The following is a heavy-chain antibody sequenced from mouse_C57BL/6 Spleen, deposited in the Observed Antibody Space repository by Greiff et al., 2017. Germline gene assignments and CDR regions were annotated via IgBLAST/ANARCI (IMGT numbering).Heavy chain of an antibody. CDR2: IDPSDSYT. Sequence: VQLQQPGAELVKPGASVKLSCKASGYTFTSYWMQWVKQRPGQGLEWIGEIDPSDSYTNYNQKFKGKATLTVDTSSSTAYMQLSSLTSEDSPVYYDSRRGLRSWYFDVWGTGTTVTVSS. CDR1: GYTFTSYW. J-gene: IGHJ1*03. V-gene: IGHV1-50*01. D-gene: IGHD3-3*01. CDR3: SRRGLRSWYFDV.